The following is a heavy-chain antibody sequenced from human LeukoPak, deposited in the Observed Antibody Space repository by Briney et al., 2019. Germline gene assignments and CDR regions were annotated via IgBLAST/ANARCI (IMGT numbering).Heavy chain of an antibody. V-gene: IGHV4-4*07. CDR3: GRQGYTAIYYFFDY. CDR1: SGSIRNYY. CDR2: IYTTGTT. J-gene: IGHJ4*02. Sequence: KTSETLSLTCTVSSGSIRNYYWGWVRQPPGKGLEWIGRIYTTGTTQYNPSLKSRVTMSVDTSTNQFSLNLRSMTAADTAVYYCGRQGYTAIYYFFDYWSQGTLVAVS. D-gene: IGHD1-26*01.